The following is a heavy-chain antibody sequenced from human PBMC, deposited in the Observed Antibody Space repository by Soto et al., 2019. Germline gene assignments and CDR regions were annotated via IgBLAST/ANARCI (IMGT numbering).Heavy chain of an antibody. CDR2: ISYDGNDE. Sequence: PGGSLRLSCVASGFTFSDFPLHWVRRAPGKGLEWVAVISYDGNDESYSDSVKGRFTISRDNSKTTVYLQMNSLRAEDTAVYYCAREWLVNWFDPWGQGTLVTVSS. CDR1: GFTFSDFP. CDR3: AREWLVNWFDP. V-gene: IGHV3-30-3*01. J-gene: IGHJ5*02. D-gene: IGHD3-22*01.